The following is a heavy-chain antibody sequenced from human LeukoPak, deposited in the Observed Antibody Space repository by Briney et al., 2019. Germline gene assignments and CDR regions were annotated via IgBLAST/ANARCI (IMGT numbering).Heavy chain of an antibody. J-gene: IGHJ4*02. D-gene: IGHD6-19*01. CDR1: GYTFTDNY. V-gene: IGHV1-2*02. Sequence: ASAKVSCKASGYTFTDNYMHSVRQAPGQGLEWMGWINSNSGDTNFAQKFQGRVAMTRDTSITTAYMELSWLRSDDTAVYYCARGPRITVGGPSDYWGQGTLVTVSS. CDR3: ARGPRITVGGPSDY. CDR2: INSNSGDT.